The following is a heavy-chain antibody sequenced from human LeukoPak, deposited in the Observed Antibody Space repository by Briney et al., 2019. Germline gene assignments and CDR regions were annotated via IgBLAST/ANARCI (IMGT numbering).Heavy chain of an antibody. CDR3: VREDYGGNSVFDS. J-gene: IGHJ4*02. CDR1: GFTFTNYG. D-gene: IGHD4-23*01. Sequence: PGGSLRLSCAASGFTFTNYGMHWVRQAPGKGLEWVALITYDGYYKYYSDSVKGRFTISSDTSKNTLYLQMNSLRAEDTAVYYCVREDYGGNSVFDSWGQGTLVTVSS. CDR2: ITYDGYYK. V-gene: IGHV3-30*03.